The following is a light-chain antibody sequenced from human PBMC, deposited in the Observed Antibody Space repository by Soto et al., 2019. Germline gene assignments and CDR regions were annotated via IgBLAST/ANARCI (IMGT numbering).Light chain of an antibody. CDR1: QSVSSSY. Sequence: EIVLTQSPGTLSLSSGERATLSCGASQSVSSSYLAWYQQKPGQAPRLLIYGASSRATGIPDRFSGSGSGTDFTLTISRLEPEDFAVYYCPQYGSSPWTFGQGTKVDNK. CDR2: GAS. V-gene: IGKV3-20*01. J-gene: IGKJ1*01. CDR3: PQYGSSPWT.